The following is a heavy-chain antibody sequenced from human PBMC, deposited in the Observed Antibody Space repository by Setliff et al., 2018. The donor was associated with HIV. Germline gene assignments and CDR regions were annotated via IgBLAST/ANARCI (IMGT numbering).Heavy chain of an antibody. CDR1: GGTFSNYG. Sequence: SVKVSCKASGGTFSNYGMSWVRQAPGQGLEWMGGIIPISGTANYAQKFQDRVTITTDESTSTAYMELSGLRSEDTAVYYCARDFGGYCSSMSCPGLFDPWGQGTLVTVSS. D-gene: IGHD2-2*01. V-gene: IGHV1-69*05. CDR2: IIPISGTA. CDR3: ARDFGGYCSSMSCPGLFDP. J-gene: IGHJ5*02.